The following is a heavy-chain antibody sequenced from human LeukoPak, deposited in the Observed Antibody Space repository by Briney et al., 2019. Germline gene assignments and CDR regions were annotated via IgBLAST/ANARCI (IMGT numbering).Heavy chain of an antibody. CDR2: IRYDGSNK. Sequence: GGSLRLSCAASGFTFSSYGMHWVRQAPGKGLEWVAFIRYDGSNKYYADSVKGRFTISRDNSKNTLFLQMNSLRTEETAVYYCAVRGSQINWGQGTLVTVSS. V-gene: IGHV3-30*02. CDR1: GFTFSSYG. J-gene: IGHJ4*02. CDR3: AVRGSQIN.